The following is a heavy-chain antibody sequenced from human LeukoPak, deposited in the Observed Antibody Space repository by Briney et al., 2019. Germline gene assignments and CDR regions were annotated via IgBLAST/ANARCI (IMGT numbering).Heavy chain of an antibody. CDR1: GFTFSSYS. J-gene: IGHJ4*02. V-gene: IGHV3-21*04. D-gene: IGHD3-3*02. CDR2: ISSSSTYI. CDR3: ARDSNFYFDY. Sequence: KAGGSLRLSCAASGFTFSSYSMNWVRQAPGKGLEWVSSISSSSTYIYYADSVKGRFTISRDNSKNTLYLQMNSLRAEDTAVYYCARDSNFYFDYWGQGTLVTVSS.